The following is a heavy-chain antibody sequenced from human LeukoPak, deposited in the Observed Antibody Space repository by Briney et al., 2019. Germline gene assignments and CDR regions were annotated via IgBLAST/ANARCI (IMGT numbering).Heavy chain of an antibody. V-gene: IGHV3-23*01. CDR2: ISGSGGST. CDR1: GFTFSSYA. J-gene: IGHJ4*02. Sequence: GGSLRLSCAASGFTFSSYAMSWVRQAPGKGLEWVSAISGSGGSTYYADSVRGRFTISRDNSKNTLYLQMNSLRAEDTAVYYCAKARYSGSYYRDYWGQGTLVTVSS. D-gene: IGHD1-26*01. CDR3: AKARYSGSYYRDY.